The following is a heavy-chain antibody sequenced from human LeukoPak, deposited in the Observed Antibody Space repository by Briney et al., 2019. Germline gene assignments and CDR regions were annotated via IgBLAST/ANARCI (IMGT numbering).Heavy chain of an antibody. CDR3: ARXLLWFGEFSVYYYYYMDV. CDR1: GGTFSSYA. J-gene: IGHJ6*03. Sequence: SSVKVSCEASGGTFSSYAISWVRQAPGQGLEWMGRIIPIFGTANYAQKFQGRVTITTDESASTAYMELSSLRSEDTAVYYCARXLLWFGEFSVYYYYYMDVXGKGXXVTV. D-gene: IGHD3-10*01. V-gene: IGHV1-69*05. CDR2: IIPIFGTA.